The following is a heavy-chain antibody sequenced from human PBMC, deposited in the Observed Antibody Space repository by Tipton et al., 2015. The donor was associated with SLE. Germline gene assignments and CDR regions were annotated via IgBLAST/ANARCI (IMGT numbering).Heavy chain of an antibody. CDR2: IYHSGCP. CDR3: ARDARL. CDR1: GYSISSGYY. V-gene: IGHV4-38-2*02. J-gene: IGHJ3*01. Sequence: TLSLTCTVSGYSISSGYYWGWIRQPPGKGLEWIGSIYHSGCPYYNPTLKCRVPISVDTSTNQFSLKLSSVTAADTAVYYCARDARLWGQGTMVTVSS.